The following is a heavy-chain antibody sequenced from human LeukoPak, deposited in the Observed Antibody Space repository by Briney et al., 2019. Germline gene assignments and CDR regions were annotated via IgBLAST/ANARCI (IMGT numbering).Heavy chain of an antibody. CDR1: GGSFSGYY. D-gene: IGHD1-26*01. Sequence: SETLSLTCAVYGGSFSGYYWSWIRQPPGKGLEWIGEINHSGGTNYNPSLKSRVTISVDTSKNQFSLKLSSVTAADTAVYYCARGFLSGSYFDYWGQGTLVTVST. CDR2: INHSGGT. V-gene: IGHV4-34*01. J-gene: IGHJ4*02. CDR3: ARGFLSGSYFDY.